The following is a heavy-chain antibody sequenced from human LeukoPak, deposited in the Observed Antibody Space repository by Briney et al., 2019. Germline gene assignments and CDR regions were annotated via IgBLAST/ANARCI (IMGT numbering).Heavy chain of an antibody. Sequence: GGSLRLSCAPSGFSFSSYWMSWVRQAPGKGVEGVSAISGSGGSTYYAHPPKGRFTLSRENSKNTLYLQMNILRAEDTALYYFSKPRNLLRATFPDYWGQGTLVTVSS. J-gene: IGHJ4*02. V-gene: IGHV3-23*01. CDR3: SKPRNLLRATFPDY. D-gene: IGHD5-12*01. CDR1: GFSFSSYW. CDR2: ISGSGGST.